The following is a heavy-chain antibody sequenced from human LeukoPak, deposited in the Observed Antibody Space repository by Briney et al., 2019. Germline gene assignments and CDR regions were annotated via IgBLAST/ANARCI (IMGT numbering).Heavy chain of an antibody. CDR3: ARTQHLVLRSPLDP. V-gene: IGHV1-8*03. D-gene: IGHD6-13*01. J-gene: IGHJ5*02. CDR1: GYTFTNYD. CDR2: MNPYSANT. Sequence: ASVKVSCKASGYTFTNYDIHWVRQATGQGLEWKGWMNPYSANTGYAQNFQGRITITRNTSISTAYMELSSLRSEDTAVYYCARTQHLVLRSPLDPWGQGTLVTVSS.